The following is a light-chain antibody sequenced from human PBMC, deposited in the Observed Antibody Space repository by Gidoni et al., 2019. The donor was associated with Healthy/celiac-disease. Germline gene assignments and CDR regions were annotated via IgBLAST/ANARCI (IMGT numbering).Light chain of an antibody. J-gene: IGKJ2*01. CDR3: QQSYSTPPT. V-gene: IGKV1-39*01. Sequence: DIQMTQSPSSLSASVGDRVTITCRASQSISSYLNWYQQKPGKAPKLLIYAASILQSGVPSRFSGSGSGTDVTLTISSLQPEDFATYYCQQSYSTPPTFGQGTKLEIK. CDR1: QSISSY. CDR2: AAS.